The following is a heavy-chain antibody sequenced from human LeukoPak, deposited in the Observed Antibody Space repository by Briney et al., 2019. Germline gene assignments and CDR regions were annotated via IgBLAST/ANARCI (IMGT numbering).Heavy chain of an antibody. V-gene: IGHV1-24*01. CDR1: GYTLTELS. J-gene: IGHJ3*02. Sequence: ASVKVSCKVSGYTLTELSMHWVRQAPGKGLEWMGGFDPEDGETIYAQKFQGRVTMTEDTSTDTAYMELSSLRSEDTAVYYCATLSLTFAYYDSSGHRPHAFDIWGQGTIVTVSS. D-gene: IGHD3-22*01. CDR2: FDPEDGET. CDR3: ATLSLTFAYYDSSGHRPHAFDI.